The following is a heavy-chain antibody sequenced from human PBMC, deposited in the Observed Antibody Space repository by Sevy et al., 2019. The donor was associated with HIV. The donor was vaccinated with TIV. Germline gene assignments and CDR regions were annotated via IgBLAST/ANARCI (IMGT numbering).Heavy chain of an antibody. CDR3: ARDRGVGTSSYGMDV. CDR2: ISSSSSYI. D-gene: IGHD1-26*01. Sequence: GSLRLSCAASGFTFSSYGLSSYSMSWVRQAPGKGLEWVSSISSSSSYIFYADSVKGRFTTSRDNAKNSVYLQMNSLRAEDTAVYYCARDRGVGTSSYGMDVWGQGTTVTVSS. CDR1: GFTFSSYGLSSYS. J-gene: IGHJ6*02. V-gene: IGHV3-21*01.